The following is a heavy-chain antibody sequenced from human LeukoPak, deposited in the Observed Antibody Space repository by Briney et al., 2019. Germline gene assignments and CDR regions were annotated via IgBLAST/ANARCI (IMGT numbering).Heavy chain of an antibody. V-gene: IGHV4-38-2*02. CDR2: IYHSGST. CDR3: ARTMGATNFDY. CDR1: GYSISSGYY. D-gene: IGHD1-26*01. J-gene: IGHJ4*02. Sequence: SETLSLTCTVSGYSISSGYYWGWIRQPPGKGLEWIGSIYHSGSTYYNPSLKSRVTMSVDTSKNHFSLKLSSVTAADTAVYYCARTMGATNFDYWGQGTLVTVSS.